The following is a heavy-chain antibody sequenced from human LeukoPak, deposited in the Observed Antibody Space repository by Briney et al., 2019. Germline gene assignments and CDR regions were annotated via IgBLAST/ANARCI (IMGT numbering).Heavy chain of an antibody. CDR1: GFTFSSYG. J-gene: IGHJ6*02. CDR2: ISYDGSNK. Sequence: GSLRLSCAASGFTFSSYGMHWVRQAPGKGLEWVAVISYDGSNKYYADSVKGRFTISRDNSKNTLYLQMNSLRAEDTAVYYCAKNFGDFWFEYYGMDVWGQGTTVTVSS. D-gene: IGHD3-3*01. CDR3: AKNFGDFWFEYYGMDV. V-gene: IGHV3-30*18.